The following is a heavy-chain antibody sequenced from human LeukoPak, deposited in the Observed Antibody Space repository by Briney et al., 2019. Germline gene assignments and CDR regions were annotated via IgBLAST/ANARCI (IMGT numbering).Heavy chain of an antibody. CDR3: AGYYDSSGPHYYCYMDV. CDR1: GYTFTSYD. V-gene: IGHV1-8*03. D-gene: IGHD3-22*01. CDR2: MNPNSGNT. J-gene: IGHJ6*03. Sequence: ASVKVSCKASGYTFTSYDINWVRQATGQGLEWMGWMNPNSGNTGYAQKFQGRVTITTDESTSTAYMELSSLRSEDTAVYYCAGYYDSSGPHYYCYMDVWGKGTTVTVSS.